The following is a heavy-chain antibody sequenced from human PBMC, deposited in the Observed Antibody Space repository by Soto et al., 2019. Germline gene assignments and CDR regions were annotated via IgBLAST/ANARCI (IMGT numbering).Heavy chain of an antibody. CDR2: MSHSGGT. D-gene: IGHD1-1*01. Sequence: QVQLQQWGAGLLKPSETLSLTCAVYGGFVSSGSYYWSWIRQPPGKGLEWIGEMSHSGGTNFNPSLKSRVTISVDTSKNQFSLKMSSVTAAETALYYCARVERGTATTVVDAFDIWGPGTMVTVSS. V-gene: IGHV4-34*01. CDR3: ARVERGTATTVVDAFDI. J-gene: IGHJ3*02. CDR1: GGFVSSGSYY.